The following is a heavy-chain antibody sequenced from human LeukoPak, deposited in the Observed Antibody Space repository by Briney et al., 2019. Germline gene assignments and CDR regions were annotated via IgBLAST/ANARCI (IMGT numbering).Heavy chain of an antibody. J-gene: IGHJ4*02. CDR1: GVSFSGYY. D-gene: IGHD3-9*01. CDR2: INHGGST. Sequence: SETLSLTCAVYGVSFSGYYWSWIRQPPGKGLEWIGEINHGGSTNYNPSLKSRVTISVDTSKNQFSLKLSSVTAADTAVYYCARGNFDWLYYLDYWGQGTLVTVSS. V-gene: IGHV4-34*01. CDR3: ARGNFDWLYYLDY.